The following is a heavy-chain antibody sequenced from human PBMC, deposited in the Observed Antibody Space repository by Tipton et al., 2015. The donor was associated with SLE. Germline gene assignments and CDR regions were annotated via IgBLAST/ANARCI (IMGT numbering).Heavy chain of an antibody. D-gene: IGHD2-15*01. J-gene: IGHJ6*02. Sequence: SLRLSCAASGFTFDEYAMHWVRQAPGKGLEWVSGISWNSDSIGYADSVKGRFTIYRDNAKNSLYMQMNSLRPEDTALYYCAKAMGCSGGSCYRFTHYYYYGMDVWGQATTVTASS. CDR2: ISWNSDSI. CDR1: GFTFDEYA. CDR3: AKAMGCSGGSCYRFTHYYYYGMDV. V-gene: IGHV3-9*01.